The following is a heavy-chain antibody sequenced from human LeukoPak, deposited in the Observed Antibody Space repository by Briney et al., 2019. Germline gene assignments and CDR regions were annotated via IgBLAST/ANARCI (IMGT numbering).Heavy chain of an antibody. CDR3: ARGAPDSKWGYFDL. V-gene: IGHV1-8*01. CDR1: GYTFTSYD. J-gene: IGHJ2*01. D-gene: IGHD1-26*01. CDR2: MNPNSGNT. Sequence: ASVKVSCKASGYTFTSYDINWVRQATGQGLEWMGWMNPNSGNTGYAQKFQGRVTMTRNTSISTAYMELSSLRSEDTAVYYCARGAPDSKWGYFDLRGRGTLVTVSS.